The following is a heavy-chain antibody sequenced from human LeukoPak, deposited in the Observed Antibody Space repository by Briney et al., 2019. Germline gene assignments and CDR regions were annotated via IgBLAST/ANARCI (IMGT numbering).Heavy chain of an antibody. CDR2: IYYSGST. CDR3: ARGENYDILTGYYTRPTYFDY. J-gene: IGHJ4*02. V-gene: IGHV4-59*12. D-gene: IGHD3-9*01. CDR1: GGSISSYY. Sequence: PSETLSLTCTVSGGSISSYYWSWIRQPPGKGLEWIGYIYYSGSTNYNPSLKSRVTISVDTSKNQFSLKLSSVTAADTAVYYCARGENYDILTGYYTRPTYFDYWGQGTLVTVSS.